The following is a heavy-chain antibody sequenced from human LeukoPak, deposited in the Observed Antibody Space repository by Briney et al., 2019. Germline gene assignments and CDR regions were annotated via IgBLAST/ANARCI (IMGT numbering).Heavy chain of an antibody. CDR3: AKGAAALDY. D-gene: IGHD6-13*01. J-gene: IGHJ4*02. Sequence: SETLSLTCTVSGGSISSYYWSWIRQPPGKGLEWIGYIYYSGSTNYNPSLKSRVTISVDTSKNQFSLKLSSVTAADTAVYYCAKGAAALDYWGQGTLVTVSS. CDR2: IYYSGST. V-gene: IGHV4-59*01. CDR1: GGSISSYY.